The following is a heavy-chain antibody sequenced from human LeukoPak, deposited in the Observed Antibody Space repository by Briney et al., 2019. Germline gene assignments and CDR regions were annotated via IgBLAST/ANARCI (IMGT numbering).Heavy chain of an antibody. CDR2: ISSSSSYI. J-gene: IGHJ3*02. Sequence: GGSLRLSCAASGFTFSSYSMNWVRQAPGKGLEWVSSISSSSSYIYYADSVKGRFTISRDNAKNSLYLQMNSLRAEDTAVYYCAREGYSSSSGLFHAFDIWGQGTMVTVSS. CDR3: AREGYSSSSGLFHAFDI. CDR1: GFTFSSYS. D-gene: IGHD6-6*01. V-gene: IGHV3-21*01.